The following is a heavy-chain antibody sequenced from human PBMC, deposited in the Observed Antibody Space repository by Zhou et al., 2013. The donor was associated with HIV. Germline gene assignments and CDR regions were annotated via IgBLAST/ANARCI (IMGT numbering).Heavy chain of an antibody. D-gene: IGHD3-16*01. J-gene: IGHJ6*02. CDR2: IIPIFGTA. V-gene: IGHV1-69*13. CDR1: GGTFSSYA. Sequence: QVQLVQSGAEVKKPGSSVKVSCKASGGTFSSYAISWVRQAPGQGLEWMGRIIPIFGTANYAQKFQGRVTITADESTSTAYMELSSLRSEDTAVYYCARDFYDYVWGSSHHYYYGMDVWGQGTTVTVSS. CDR3: ARDFYDYVWGSSHHYYYGMDV.